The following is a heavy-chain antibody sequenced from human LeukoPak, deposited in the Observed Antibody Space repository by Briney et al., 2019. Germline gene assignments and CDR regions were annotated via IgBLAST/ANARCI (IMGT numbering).Heavy chain of an antibody. CDR3: ARAGRRGCSGGSCYRTLKYYYYGMDV. Sequence: PGGSLSLSCAASGFTFSDYYMSWIRQAPGKGLEWVSYISSSGSTIYYADSVKGRFTISRDNAKNSLYLQMNSLRAEDTAVYYCARAGRRGCSGGSCYRTLKYYYYGMDVWGQGTTVTVSS. D-gene: IGHD2-15*01. J-gene: IGHJ6*02. CDR1: GFTFSDYY. CDR2: ISSSGSTI. V-gene: IGHV3-11*01.